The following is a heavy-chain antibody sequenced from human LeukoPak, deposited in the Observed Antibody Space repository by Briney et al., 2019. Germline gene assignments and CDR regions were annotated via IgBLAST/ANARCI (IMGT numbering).Heavy chain of an antibody. D-gene: IGHD4-23*01. V-gene: IGHV1-2*02. CDR3: ARGHYGGSFDY. CDR1: GXXXTGYY. CDR2: INPNSGGT. J-gene: IGHJ4*02. Sequence: ASXXVXXKAXGXXXTGYYMHWVRQAPGQGLEWMGWINPNSGGTNYAQKFQGRVTMTRDTSISTAYMELSRLRSDDTAVYYCARGHYGGSFDYWGQGTLVTVSS.